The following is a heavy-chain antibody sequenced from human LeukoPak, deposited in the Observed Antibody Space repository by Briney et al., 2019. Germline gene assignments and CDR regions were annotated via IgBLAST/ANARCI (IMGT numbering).Heavy chain of an antibody. J-gene: IGHJ4*02. V-gene: IGHV3-74*01. Sequence: SGGSLRLSCAASGFTFSSYWMHWVRQAPGKGLVWVSRINSDGSSTSYADSVKGRFTISRDNAKNTLYPQMNSLRAEDTAVYYCARESIVVVPAAPSYFDYWSQGTLVTVSS. D-gene: IGHD2-2*01. CDR2: INSDGSST. CDR1: GFTFSSYW. CDR3: ARESIVVVPAAPSYFDY.